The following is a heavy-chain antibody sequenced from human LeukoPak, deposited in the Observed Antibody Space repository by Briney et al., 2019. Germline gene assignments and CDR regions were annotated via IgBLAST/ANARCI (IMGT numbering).Heavy chain of an antibody. Sequence: SETLSLTCSVSGGHIDSVYWNWIRQPPGKGLEWIGYIDNSGCTKYNPSLQSRITISRDTSKKQFSLKLTSVTAADTAMYYCASGAGWLIDYWGKGTLVSVSS. D-gene: IGHD6-19*01. CDR3: ASGAGWLIDY. CDR1: GGHIDSVY. J-gene: IGHJ4*02. CDR2: IDNSGCT. V-gene: IGHV4-4*08.